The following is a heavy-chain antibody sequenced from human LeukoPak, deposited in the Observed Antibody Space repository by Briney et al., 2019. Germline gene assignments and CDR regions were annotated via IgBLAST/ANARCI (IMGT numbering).Heavy chain of an antibody. V-gene: IGHV5-51*01. CDR2: IYPGDSDT. D-gene: IGHD3-10*01. J-gene: IGHJ4*02. Sequence: GESLKISCKGSGYSFPTYWIGWARQMPGKGLEWMGIIYPGDSDTRYSPSFQGQVTISADKSISTAYVQWSSLKASDTAMYYCARLVDYGSGSRYFDYWGQGTLVTVSS. CDR3: ARLVDYGSGSRYFDY. CDR1: GYSFPTYW.